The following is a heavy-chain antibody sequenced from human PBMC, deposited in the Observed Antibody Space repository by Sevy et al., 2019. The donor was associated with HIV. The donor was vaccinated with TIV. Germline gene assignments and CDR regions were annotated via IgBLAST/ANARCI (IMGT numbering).Heavy chain of an antibody. CDR2: IIPIFGTA. CDR1: GGTSSSYA. V-gene: IGHV1-69*13. Sequence: ASVKVSCKASGGTSSSYAISWVRQAPGQGLEWMGGIIPIFGTANYAQKFQGRVTITADESTSTAYMELSSLRSEDTAVYYCARDQNSKRWLQLDYWGQGTLVTVSS. J-gene: IGHJ4*02. CDR3: ARDQNSKRWLQLDY. D-gene: IGHD5-12*01.